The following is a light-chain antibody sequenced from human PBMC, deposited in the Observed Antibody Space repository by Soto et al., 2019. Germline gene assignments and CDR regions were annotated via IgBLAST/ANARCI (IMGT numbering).Light chain of an antibody. CDR1: QNVSTW. CDR3: QHYYAFSPWT. Sequence: DIQMTQSPSALSASIGDRVTITCRASQNVSTWLAWYQQKPGKAPRSLIFDASRLESGVSSRLSGTSSGTEFTLTINNLQADDSVTYFCQHYYAFSPWTFGQGTKVQIK. J-gene: IGKJ1*01. V-gene: IGKV1-5*01. CDR2: DAS.